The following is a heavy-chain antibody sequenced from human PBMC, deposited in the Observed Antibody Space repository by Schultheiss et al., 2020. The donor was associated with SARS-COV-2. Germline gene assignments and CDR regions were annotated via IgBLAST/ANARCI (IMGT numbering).Heavy chain of an antibody. V-gene: IGHV1-69*06. CDR1: GYTFTSYG. J-gene: IGHJ4*02. CDR3: ARGGWSSSSYWMDYFDL. D-gene: IGHD6-13*01. Sequence: SVKVSCKASGYTFTSYGINWVRQAPGQGLEWMGGIIPIFGTANYAQKFQGRVTITADKSTSTAYMELSSLRSEDTAIYFCARGGWSSSSYWMDYFDLWGQGTLVTVSS. CDR2: IIPIFGTA.